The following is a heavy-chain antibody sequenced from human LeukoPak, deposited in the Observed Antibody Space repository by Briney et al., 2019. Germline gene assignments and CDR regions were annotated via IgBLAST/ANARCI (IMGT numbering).Heavy chain of an antibody. CDR2: IYHSGAT. D-gene: IGHD6-19*01. V-gene: IGHV4-4*02. J-gene: IGHJ5*02. CDR1: GDSVTSSNW. Sequence: EPSETLSLTCAVSGDSVTSSNWWSWVRQPPGKGLEWIGEIYHSGATNYNPSLKSRVTISLDKSKDQLSLKLTSVTAADTAVYYCARDLAAVAGWFDPWGQGTLVTVSS. CDR3: ARDLAAVAGWFDP.